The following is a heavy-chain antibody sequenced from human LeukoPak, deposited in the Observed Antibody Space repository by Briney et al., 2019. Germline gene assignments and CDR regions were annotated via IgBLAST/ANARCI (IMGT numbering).Heavy chain of an antibody. CDR2: IYHRGTT. D-gene: IGHD3-22*01. CDR3: ARAGSGYPDY. V-gene: IGHV4-38-2*01. CDR1: GYSISSGYF. J-gene: IGHJ4*02. Sequence: PSETLSLTCVVSGYSISSGYFWGWIRQPPGNELEWIGSIYHRGTTYYNPSLKSRVTISLDTSKNQFSLNLSSVTAADTAVYYCARAGSGYPDYWGQGTLVTVSS.